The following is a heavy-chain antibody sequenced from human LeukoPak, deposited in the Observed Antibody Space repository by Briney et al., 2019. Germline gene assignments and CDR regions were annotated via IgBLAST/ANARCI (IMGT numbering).Heavy chain of an antibody. D-gene: IGHD1-26*01. V-gene: IGHV3-23*01. J-gene: IGHJ4*02. CDR3: AKGGSGSYYDRIDF. Sequence: GGSLRLSCAASGFTFSTYVMSWVRQAPGKGLEWVSTISVGGETTFYADSVKGRFTISGDNSKHTLYLQMNSLRAEDTAVYYCAKGGSGSYYDRIDFWGQGTLVTVSS. CDR1: GFTFSTYV. CDR2: ISVGGETT.